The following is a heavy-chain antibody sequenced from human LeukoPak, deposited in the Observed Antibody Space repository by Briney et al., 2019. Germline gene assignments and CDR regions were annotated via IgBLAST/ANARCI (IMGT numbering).Heavy chain of an antibody. V-gene: IGHV1-69*13. J-gene: IGHJ6*02. CDR1: GGTFSSYA. D-gene: IGHD5-12*01. CDR3: ARDQVATIRVSYYYYGMDV. Sequence: SVKVPCKASGGTFSSYAISWVRQAPGQGLEWMGGIIPIFGTANYAQKFQGRVTITADESTSTAYMELSSLRSEDTAVYYCARDQVATIRVSYYYYGMDVWGQGTTVTVSS. CDR2: IIPIFGTA.